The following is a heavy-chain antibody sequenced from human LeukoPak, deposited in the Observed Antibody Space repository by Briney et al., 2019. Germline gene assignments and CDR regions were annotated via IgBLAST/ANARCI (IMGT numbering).Heavy chain of an antibody. J-gene: IGHJ4*02. CDR2: ISYDGSNK. D-gene: IGHD4-17*01. CDR3: ARDTNYGDDSYFDY. CDR1: GFTFSSYE. Sequence: GGSLRLSCAASGFTFSSYEMHWVRQAPSKGLEWVAVISYDGSNKYYADSVKGRFTISRDNSKNTLYLQMNSLRAEDTAVYYCARDTNYGDDSYFDYWGQGTLVTVSS. V-gene: IGHV3-30-3*01.